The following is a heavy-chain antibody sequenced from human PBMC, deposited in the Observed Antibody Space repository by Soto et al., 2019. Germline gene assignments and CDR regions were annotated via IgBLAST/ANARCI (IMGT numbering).Heavy chain of an antibody. CDR3: VRGLPGGFDP. D-gene: IGHD3-10*01. J-gene: IGHJ5*02. Sequence: GVSLRLSCGASGFIFSNFDMHWVRQTTEKGLEWVSGIGFAGDTNYSGSVKGRFTISRENAKNSLFLQMNSLRVGDTAVYYCVRGLPGGFDPWGQGTMVTVYS. CDR1: GFIFSNFD. V-gene: IGHV3-13*01. CDR2: IGFAGDT.